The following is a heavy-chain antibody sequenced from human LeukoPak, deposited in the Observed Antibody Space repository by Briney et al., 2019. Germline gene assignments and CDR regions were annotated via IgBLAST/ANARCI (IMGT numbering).Heavy chain of an antibody. Sequence: ASVKVSCKASGYTFTSYDINWVRQATGQGLEWMGWMNPNSGNTGYAQKFQGRVTMTRNTSISTAYMELSSLRSEDTAAYYCARGDYDYVWGSYRFRYYFDYWGQGTLVTVSS. CDR3: ARGDYDYVWGSYRFRYYFDY. CDR2: MNPNSGNT. D-gene: IGHD3-16*02. J-gene: IGHJ4*02. CDR1: GYTFTSYD. V-gene: IGHV1-8*01.